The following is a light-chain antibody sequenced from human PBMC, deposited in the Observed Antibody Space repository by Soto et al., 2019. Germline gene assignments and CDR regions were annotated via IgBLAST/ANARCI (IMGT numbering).Light chain of an antibody. Sequence: EIVMTQSPATLSVFPGERATLSCRASQSVSSNLAWFQHKPGQAPRLLIYDASNRATGIPARFSGSGSGTDFTLTISSLEPEDFAVYYCQQRSNWPPLTFGGGTKVDIK. CDR1: QSVSSN. CDR3: QQRSNWPPLT. J-gene: IGKJ4*01. V-gene: IGKV3-11*01. CDR2: DAS.